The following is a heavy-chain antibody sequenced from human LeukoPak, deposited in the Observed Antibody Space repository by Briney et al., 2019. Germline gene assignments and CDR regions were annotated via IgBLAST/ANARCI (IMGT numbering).Heavy chain of an antibody. D-gene: IGHD3-10*01. V-gene: IGHV3-21*05. CDR3: ARGTLWFPIDY. Sequence: GGSLRLSCAASGFTFSSYSMNWVRQAPGKGLEWVSYISSSSSYIYYADSVKGRFTISRDNAKNSLYLQMNSLRAEDTAVYYCARGTLWFPIDYWGQGTLVTVSS. J-gene: IGHJ4*02. CDR1: GFTFSSYS. CDR2: ISSSSSYI.